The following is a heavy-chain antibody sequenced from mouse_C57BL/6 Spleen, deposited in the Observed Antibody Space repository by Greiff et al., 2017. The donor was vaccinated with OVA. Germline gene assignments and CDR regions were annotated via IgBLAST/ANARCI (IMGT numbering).Heavy chain of an antibody. CDR1: GYTFTSYW. V-gene: IGHV1-64*01. CDR3: ARTEDRLRLFAY. J-gene: IGHJ3*01. D-gene: IGHD2-4*01. Sequence: QVQLQQPGAELVKPGASVKLSCKASGYTFTSYWMHWVKQRPGQGLEWIGMIHPNSGSTNYNEKFKSKATLTVDKSSSTAYMQLSSLTSEDSAVYYCARTEDRLRLFAYWGQGTLVTVSA. CDR2: IHPNSGST.